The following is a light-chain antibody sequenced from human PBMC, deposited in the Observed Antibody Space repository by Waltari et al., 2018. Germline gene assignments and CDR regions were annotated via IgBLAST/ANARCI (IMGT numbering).Light chain of an antibody. CDR3: QQYYSTPLT. J-gene: IGKJ3*01. CDR2: WAS. V-gene: IGKV4-1*01. Sequence: DMVMTQSPDSLAVSLGERAAINCKSSQSVLYSSNNKNYLAWYQQKPGQPPKLLIYWASTRESGVPDRFSGSGSGTDVTLTISSLQAEDVAVYYCQQYYSTPLTFGPGTTVDIK. CDR1: QSVLYSSNNKNY.